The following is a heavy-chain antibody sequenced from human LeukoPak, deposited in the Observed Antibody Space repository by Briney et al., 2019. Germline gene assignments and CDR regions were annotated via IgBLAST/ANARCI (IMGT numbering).Heavy chain of an antibody. Sequence: GGSLRLSCAASGFTFSSSAMSWVRQAPGKGLEWVSAISGSGGSTYYADSVKGRFTISRDNSKNTLYLQMNSLRAEDTAVYYCAKDSRYYDSSGTFDYWGQGTLVTVSS. CDR1: GFTFSSSA. J-gene: IGHJ4*02. CDR2: ISGSGGST. D-gene: IGHD3-22*01. CDR3: AKDSRYYDSSGTFDY. V-gene: IGHV3-23*01.